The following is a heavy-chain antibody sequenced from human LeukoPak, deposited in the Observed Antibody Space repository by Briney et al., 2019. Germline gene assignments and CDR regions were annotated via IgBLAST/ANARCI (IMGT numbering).Heavy chain of an antibody. CDR3: AREASGYYRDF. Sequence: PGGSLRLSCAASGFTFSSHGMRWVRQAPGKGLDWVAVIWYDGSKTLSADSVKGRFTISRDDSKNTLYLQMNSLRAEDTAVYYCAREASGYYRDFWGQGTLVTVSS. CDR2: IWYDGSKT. CDR1: GFTFSSHG. D-gene: IGHD3-22*01. V-gene: IGHV3-33*01. J-gene: IGHJ4*02.